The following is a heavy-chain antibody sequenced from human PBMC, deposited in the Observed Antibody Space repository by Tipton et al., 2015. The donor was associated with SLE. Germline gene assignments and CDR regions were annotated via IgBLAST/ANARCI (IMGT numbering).Heavy chain of an antibody. D-gene: IGHD5-18*01. J-gene: IGHJ3*02. Sequence: TLSLTCTVSGGSISSSSYYWGWIRQPPGKGLEWIGSIYYSGSTYYNPSLKSRVTISVDTSKNQFSLKLSSVTAADTAVYYCASPVDTAMVDDAFDIWGQGTIVTVSS. CDR1: GGSISSSSYY. CDR2: IYYSGST. CDR3: ASPVDTAMVDDAFDI. V-gene: IGHV4-39*07.